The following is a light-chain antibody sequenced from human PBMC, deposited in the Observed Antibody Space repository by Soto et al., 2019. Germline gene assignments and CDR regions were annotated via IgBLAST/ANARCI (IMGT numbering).Light chain of an antibody. CDR1: QTVRNNY. J-gene: IGKJ4*01. CDR2: DAS. Sequence: VLTQSACPLSLSPGERATLSWRASQTVRNNYLAWYQQKTGQAPRLVIYDASSRATGIPDRFSGGGYGTDFNLTISRLEPEDFAVYYCQQFSSYPLTFGGGTKVDI. V-gene: IGKV3-20*01. CDR3: QQFSSYPLT.